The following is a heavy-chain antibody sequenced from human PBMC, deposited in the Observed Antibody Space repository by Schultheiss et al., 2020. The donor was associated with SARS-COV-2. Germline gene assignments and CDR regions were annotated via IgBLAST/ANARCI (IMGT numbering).Heavy chain of an antibody. Sequence: GGSLRLSCAASGFTFSSYAMSWVRQAPGKGLEWVSAISGSGGSTYYADSVKGRFTISRDNSKNSLYLQMNSLRVDDTALYYCAKGWDWKYYYYMDVWGKGTTVTVSS. CDR2: ISGSGGST. D-gene: IGHD1-1*01. V-gene: IGHV3-23*01. J-gene: IGHJ6*03. CDR1: GFTFSSYA. CDR3: AKGWDWKYYYYMDV.